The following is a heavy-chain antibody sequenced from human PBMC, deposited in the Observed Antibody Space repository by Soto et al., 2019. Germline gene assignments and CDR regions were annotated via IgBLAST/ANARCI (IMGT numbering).Heavy chain of an antibody. CDR2: ISSSSSYI. V-gene: IGHV3-21*01. Sequence: GGSLRLSCAASGFTFSSYSMNWVRQAPGKGLEWVSSISSSSSYIYYADSVKGRFTISRDNAKNSLYLQMNSLRAEDTAVYYCARDSYQLPGVNWFDPWGQGTLVTVSS. D-gene: IGHD2-2*01. CDR1: GFTFSSYS. J-gene: IGHJ5*02. CDR3: ARDSYQLPGVNWFDP.